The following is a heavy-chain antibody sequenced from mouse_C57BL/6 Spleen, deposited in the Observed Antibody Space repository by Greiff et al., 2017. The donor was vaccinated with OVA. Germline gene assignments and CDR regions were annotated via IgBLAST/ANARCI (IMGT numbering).Heavy chain of an antibody. V-gene: IGHV1-81*01. CDR3: AGSDYGSSYWYFDV. J-gene: IGHJ1*03. CDR2: IYPRSGNT. Sequence: VQLQQSGAELVRPGASVKLSCKASGYSFTSYGVSWVKQRTGQGLEWIGVIYPRSGNTYYNEQFKGMAILTADKPSCTAYIELRNLTSVDSAVYFCAGSDYGSSYWYFDVWGTGTTVTVSS. CDR1: GYSFTSYG. D-gene: IGHD1-1*01.